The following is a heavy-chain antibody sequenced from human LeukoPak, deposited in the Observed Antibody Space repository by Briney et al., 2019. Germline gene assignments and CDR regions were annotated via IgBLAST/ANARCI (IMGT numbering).Heavy chain of an antibody. D-gene: IGHD1-26*01. CDR3: ARKDSGPRTFDY. Sequence: PGGSLRLSCAASGFSFSSYWMSWVRQAPGKGLEWVANIKEDGSEKNYVDSVKGRFTISRDNAKNSLYLQMNSLRAEDTAVYYCARKDSGPRTFDYWGQGTLVTVSS. J-gene: IGHJ4*02. CDR1: GFSFSSYW. V-gene: IGHV3-7*01. CDR2: IKEDGSEK.